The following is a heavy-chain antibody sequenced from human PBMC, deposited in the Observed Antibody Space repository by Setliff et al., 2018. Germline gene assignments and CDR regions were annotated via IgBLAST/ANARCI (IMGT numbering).Heavy chain of an antibody. J-gene: IGHJ4*02. CDR1: GFTFSSFE. V-gene: IGHV3-48*03. CDR3: ARGAPWLY. D-gene: IGHD6-19*01. CDR2: INTDGDTI. Sequence: PGGSLRLSCAASGFTFSSFELNWVRQAPGKGLDWVSYINTDGDTIYYADSVKGRFTISRDNAKNLLYLQMNSLRAEDTAVYYCARGAPWLYWGQGTLVTVSS.